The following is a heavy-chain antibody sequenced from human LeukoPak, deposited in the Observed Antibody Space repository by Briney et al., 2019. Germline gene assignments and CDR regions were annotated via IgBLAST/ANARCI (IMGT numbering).Heavy chain of an antibody. D-gene: IGHD5-24*01. V-gene: IGHV1-18*01. Sequence: ASVKVSCKASGYTFTSYDISWVRQAPGQGLEWMGWISAYNGNTNYAQKLQGRVTMTTDKSTSTAYMELSSLRSEDTAVYYCARGEADGYNYYYFDYWGQGTLVTVSS. CDR1: GYTFTSYD. CDR2: ISAYNGNT. J-gene: IGHJ4*02. CDR3: ARGEADGYNYYYFDY.